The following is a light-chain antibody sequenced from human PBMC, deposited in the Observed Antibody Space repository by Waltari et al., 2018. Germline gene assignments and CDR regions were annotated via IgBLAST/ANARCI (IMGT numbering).Light chain of an antibody. CDR2: GVS. Sequence: QSALTQPASVSGSPGQSIPISCTRTSSAVGSYILVSWYQQHPGKAPKLMIYGVSKRPSGDSKRCSGSKSGNTASLTISGLQAEDEADDYCCSYAGSSTYGCGSGTKVTV. J-gene: IGLJ1*01. CDR1: SSAVGSYIL. V-gene: IGLV2-23*02. CDR3: CSYAGSSTYG.